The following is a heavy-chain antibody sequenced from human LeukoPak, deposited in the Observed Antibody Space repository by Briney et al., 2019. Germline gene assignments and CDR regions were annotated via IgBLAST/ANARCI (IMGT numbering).Heavy chain of an antibody. D-gene: IGHD7-27*01. V-gene: IGHV3-20*04. CDR3: ARVWAWGSGNYFDN. J-gene: IGHJ4*02. CDR1: GFTFDAFG. Sequence: PGGSLRLSCAASGFTFDAFGMTWVRQATGKGLECVSAIRGDAGSTGYADSVKGRFTISRDNAKNSLYLQMNSLRVEDTALYYCARVWAWGSGNYFDNWGQGTLVTVSS. CDR2: IRGDAGST.